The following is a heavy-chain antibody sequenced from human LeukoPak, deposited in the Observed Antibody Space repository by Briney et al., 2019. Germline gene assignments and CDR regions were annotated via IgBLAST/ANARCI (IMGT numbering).Heavy chain of an antibody. CDR3: TRDWRNYDFWSGPFDY. J-gene: IGHJ4*02. CDR2: IRSKAYGGTT. V-gene: IGHV3-49*04. D-gene: IGHD3-3*01. Sequence: GGSLRLSCTASGFTFGDYAMSWVRQAPGKGLEWVGFIRSKAYGGTTEYAASVKGRFTISRDDSKSIAHLQMNSLKTEDTAVYYCTRDWRNYDFWSGPFDYWGQGTLVTVSS. CDR1: GFTFGDYA.